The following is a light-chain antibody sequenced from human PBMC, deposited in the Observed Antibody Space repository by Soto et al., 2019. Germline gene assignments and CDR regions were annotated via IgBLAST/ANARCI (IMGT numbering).Light chain of an antibody. Sequence: EIVMTQSPATLSVSPGGRATLSCRASQRISDTLAWYQQKPGQAPRLLIHGASTRATGFPARFSGSGSGTDFTLTISSLQFEDFVVYYCQQYNNWPWTFGQGTKVEIK. CDR3: QQYNNWPWT. V-gene: IGKV3-15*01. CDR2: GAS. CDR1: QRISDT. J-gene: IGKJ1*01.